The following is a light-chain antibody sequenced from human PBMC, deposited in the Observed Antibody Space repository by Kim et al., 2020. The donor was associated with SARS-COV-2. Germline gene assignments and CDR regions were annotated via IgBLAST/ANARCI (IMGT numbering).Light chain of an antibody. J-gene: IGLJ2*01. CDR3: QPWDGSTAR. CDR1: KLGDKF. CDR2: QDS. V-gene: IGLV3-1*01. Sequence: SYELTQPPSVSVSPGQTASITCSGDKLGDKFACWYQQKPGQSPVLVIYQDSKRPSGIPERFSGSNSGNTATLTISGTQAMDEADCSCQPWDGSTARFGGG.